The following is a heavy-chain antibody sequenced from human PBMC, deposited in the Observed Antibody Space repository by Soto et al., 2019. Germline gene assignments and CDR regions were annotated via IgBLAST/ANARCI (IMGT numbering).Heavy chain of an antibody. Sequence: QVQLVQSGAEVKKPGSSVRVSCKASGGTFSTYIISWVRQAPGQGLEWMGRISPMVGIAIYAQKFQGRIAITAYKSTSIAYLEVTSLRNEDTAVYYCARLASGSYDYWGQGTLITVSS. CDR3: ARLASGSYDY. J-gene: IGHJ4*02. V-gene: IGHV1-69*02. CDR1: GGTFSTYI. CDR2: ISPMVGIA. D-gene: IGHD1-26*01.